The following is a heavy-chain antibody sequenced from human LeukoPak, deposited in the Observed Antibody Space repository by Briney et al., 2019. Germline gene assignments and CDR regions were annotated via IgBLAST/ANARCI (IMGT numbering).Heavy chain of an antibody. CDR2: ISAYNGNT. CDR1: GYTFTSYG. J-gene: IGHJ2*01. Sequence: ATVKVSCKASGYTFTSYGTSWVRQAPGQGLEWMGWISAYNGNTNYAQKLQGRVTMTTDTSTSTAYMELRSLRSDDTAVYYCARGPNWGPYWYFDLWGRGTPVTVSS. D-gene: IGHD7-27*01. CDR3: ARGPNWGPYWYFDL. V-gene: IGHV1-18*01.